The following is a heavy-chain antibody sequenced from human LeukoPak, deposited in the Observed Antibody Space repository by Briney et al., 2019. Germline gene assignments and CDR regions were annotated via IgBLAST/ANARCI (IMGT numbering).Heavy chain of an antibody. D-gene: IGHD4-4*01. CDR2: IYYSGST. J-gene: IGHJ4*02. Sequence: SETLPLTCTVSGGSISSSSYSWGWIRQPPGKGLEWIGSIYYSGSTYYNPSLKSRVTISVDTSKNQFSLKLSSVTAADTAVYYCARTDYSNANVGFDYWGQGTLVTVSS. CDR1: GGSISSSSYS. V-gene: IGHV4-39*01. CDR3: ARTDYSNANVGFDY.